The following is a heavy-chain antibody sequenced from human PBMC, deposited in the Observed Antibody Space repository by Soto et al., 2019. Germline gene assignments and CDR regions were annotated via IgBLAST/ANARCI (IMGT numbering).Heavy chain of an antibody. CDR3: GRGRSGQIVVFY. D-gene: IGHD1-26*01. CDR2: IGPETGAT. V-gene: IGHV1-2*02. CDR1: GYTFTGYY. Sequence: ASVKFSCKASGYTFTGYYIHWLRQAPGQGPEWMGEIGPETGATRYAQKFQGRVTMTRDMSITTVYMELNNLSPDDTAVYYCGRGRSGQIVVFYWGQGTPVTVSS. J-gene: IGHJ4*02.